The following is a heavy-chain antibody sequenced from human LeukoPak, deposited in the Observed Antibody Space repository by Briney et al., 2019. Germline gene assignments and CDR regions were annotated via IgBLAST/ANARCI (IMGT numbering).Heavy chain of an antibody. V-gene: IGHV3-30-3*01. CDR2: ISYDGSNK. J-gene: IGHJ4*02. CDR3: ARGLYYDFWSGARNYLFDY. CDR1: GFTFGSYA. D-gene: IGHD3-3*01. Sequence: PGGSLRLSCVASGFTFGSYAMHWVRQAPGKGLEWVAVISYDGSNKYYADSVKGRFTISRDNSKNTLYLQMNSLRAEDTAVYYCARGLYYDFWSGARNYLFDYWGQGTLVTVSS.